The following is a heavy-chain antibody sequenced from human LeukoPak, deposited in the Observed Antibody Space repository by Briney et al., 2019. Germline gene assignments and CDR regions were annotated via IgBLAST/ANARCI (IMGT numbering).Heavy chain of an antibody. V-gene: IGHV3-7*01. Sequence: GGSLRLSCAASGFTFSNYWMSWVRQAPGKGLEWVANMKQDGSEIYYVDSVKGRFTISRDNAENLLYLQMNSLRAEDTAVYYCARESTYSCGYALDYWGQGTLVTVSS. J-gene: IGHJ4*02. CDR1: GFTFSNYW. CDR3: ARESTYSCGYALDY. CDR2: MKQDGSEI. D-gene: IGHD5-18*01.